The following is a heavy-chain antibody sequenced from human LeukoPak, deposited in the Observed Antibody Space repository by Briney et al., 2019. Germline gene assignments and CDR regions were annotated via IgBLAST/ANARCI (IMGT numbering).Heavy chain of an antibody. CDR2: IYYSGST. J-gene: IGHJ4*02. D-gene: IGHD3-10*01. V-gene: IGHV4-39*01. CDR3: ARHEYYGLEGGFDY. Sequence: PSETLSLTCTVSGGSISSSSYYWGWIRRPPGKGLEGIVNIYYSGSTYYYPSLKSRVTISVDTSKNQFSLKLSSVTAADTAVYYCARHEYYGLEGGFDYWGQGTLVTVSS. CDR1: GGSISSSSYY.